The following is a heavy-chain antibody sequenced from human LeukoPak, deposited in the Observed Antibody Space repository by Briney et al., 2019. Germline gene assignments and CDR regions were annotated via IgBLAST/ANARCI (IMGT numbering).Heavy chain of an antibody. CDR2: IIPILGIA. Sequence: GASVKVSCKASGGTFSSYAISWVRQAPGQGLEWMGRIIPILGIANYAQKFQGRVTMTRDTSISTAYMELSRLRSDDTAVYYCARGTVGYGDYYFDYWGQGTLVTVSS. D-gene: IGHD4-17*01. CDR1: GGTFSSYA. J-gene: IGHJ4*02. V-gene: IGHV1-69*04. CDR3: ARGTVGYGDYYFDY.